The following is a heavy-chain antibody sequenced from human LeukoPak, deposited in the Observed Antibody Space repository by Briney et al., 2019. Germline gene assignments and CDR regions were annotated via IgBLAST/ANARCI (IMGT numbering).Heavy chain of an antibody. D-gene: IGHD6-6*01. CDR2: IKEDGSEI. Sequence: GGSLRLSCAASGFTFSSYGMHWVRQAPGKGLEWVANIKEDGSEIYYVDSVRGRFTISRDNAKNSLYLQMNSLRAEDTALYYCTRVGSSSWYYWGQGTLVTVSS. J-gene: IGHJ4*02. V-gene: IGHV3-7*01. CDR3: TRVGSSSWYY. CDR1: GFTFSSYG.